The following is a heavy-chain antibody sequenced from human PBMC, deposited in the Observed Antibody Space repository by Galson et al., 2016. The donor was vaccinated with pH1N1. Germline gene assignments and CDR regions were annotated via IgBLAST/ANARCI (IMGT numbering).Heavy chain of an antibody. CDR3: AMQYDFGDYRGDAFDI. D-gene: IGHD4-17*01. CDR2: VNPGGSTI. V-gene: IGHV5-51*03. Sequence: QSGAEVKKPGESLKISCKASGYSFTRYWIAWVRQVPGKGLEWVGVVNPGGSTIRYSPPFQGQVTISSDKSINTAYLQWISLKASDTATYYCAMQYDFGDYRGDAFDIWGQGTMVIVSS. CDR1: GYSFTRYW. J-gene: IGHJ3*02.